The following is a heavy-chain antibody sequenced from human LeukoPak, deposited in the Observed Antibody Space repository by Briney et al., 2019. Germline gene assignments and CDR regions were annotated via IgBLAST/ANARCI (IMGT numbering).Heavy chain of an antibody. CDR1: GFTFSSYS. D-gene: IGHD3-22*01. J-gene: IGHJ4*02. CDR3: ARAAYYYDSSGTFDY. Sequence: PGGSLRLSCAASGFTFSSYSMNWVRQAPGKGLEWVSSISSSSSYIYYADSVKGRFTISRDNAKNSLYLQMNSLRAEDTAVYYCARAAYYYDSSGTFDYWGQGTLVTVSS. V-gene: IGHV3-21*01. CDR2: ISSSSSYI.